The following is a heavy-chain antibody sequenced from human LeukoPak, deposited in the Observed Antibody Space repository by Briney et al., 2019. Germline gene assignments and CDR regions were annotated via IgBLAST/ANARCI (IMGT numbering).Heavy chain of an antibody. CDR3: AKDCRDGYNYVDY. V-gene: IGHV3-23*01. Sequence: GGSLRLSCAASGFTFSGYAMSWVRQAPGKGLEWVSAISGSGGSTYYADSVKGRFTISRDNSKNTLYLQMSSLRAEDTAVYYCAKDCRDGYNYVDYWGQGTLVTVSS. CDR1: GFTFSGYA. D-gene: IGHD5-24*01. J-gene: IGHJ4*02. CDR2: ISGSGGST.